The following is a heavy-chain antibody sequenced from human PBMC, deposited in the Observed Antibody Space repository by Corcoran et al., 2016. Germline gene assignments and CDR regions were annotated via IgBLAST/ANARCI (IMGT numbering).Heavy chain of an antibody. CDR3: ARGPTSGWYYFDY. CDR1: GYTFTSYD. Sequence: QVQLVQSGAEVKKPGASVKVSCKASGYTFTSYDINWVRRATGQGLEWMGWMNPNSGNTGYAQKSQGRVTMTRNTSISTAYMELSSLRSEETAAYHCARGPTSGWYYFDYWGQGNLFTVSS. V-gene: IGHV1-8*01. J-gene: IGHJ4*02. D-gene: IGHD6-19*01. CDR2: MNPNSGNT.